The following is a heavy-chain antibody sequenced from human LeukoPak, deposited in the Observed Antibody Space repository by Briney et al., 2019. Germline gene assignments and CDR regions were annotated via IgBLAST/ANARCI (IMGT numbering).Heavy chain of an antibody. D-gene: IGHD3-22*01. Sequence: GESLKISCEGSGYIFTNYWIGWVRQMPGKGLEWMGIIYPDDSDTRYSPSFQGQVTISADKSVSIAYLQWSSLKASDTAMYYCARPNTTSYYDSRGYDAFDVWGQGTMVIVSS. J-gene: IGHJ3*01. V-gene: IGHV5-51*01. CDR3: ARPNTTSYYDSRGYDAFDV. CDR2: IYPDDSDT. CDR1: GYIFTNYW.